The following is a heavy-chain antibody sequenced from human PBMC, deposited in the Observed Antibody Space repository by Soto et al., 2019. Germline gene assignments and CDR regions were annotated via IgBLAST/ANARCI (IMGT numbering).Heavy chain of an antibody. Sequence: GGSLRLSCAASGFTFSSSPIHWVRQAPGKGLEWVAVISYDGSNKYYADSVKGRFTISRDNSKNTLYLQMSSLRAEDAAVYYCAKDSSTFCGGDCPIGSWGQGTLVTVSS. D-gene: IGHD2-21*02. J-gene: IGHJ4*02. CDR3: AKDSSTFCGGDCPIGS. CDR2: ISYDGSNK. V-gene: IGHV3-30-3*01. CDR1: GFTFSSSP.